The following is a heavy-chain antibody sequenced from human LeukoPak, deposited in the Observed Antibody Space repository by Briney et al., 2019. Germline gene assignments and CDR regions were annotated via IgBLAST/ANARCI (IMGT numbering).Heavy chain of an antibody. CDR3: ARGGQDTGFDY. D-gene: IGHD5-18*01. Sequence: SETLSLTCTVSGGSISSGSYYWGWIRQPPGKGLECIGSIYYSGTTYYNPFLKSRVTISVDTSKNQFSLKLTSVTAADTAVYYCARGGQDTGFDYWGQGTLVTVSS. J-gene: IGHJ4*02. CDR1: GGSISSGSYY. CDR2: IYYSGTT. V-gene: IGHV4-39*01.